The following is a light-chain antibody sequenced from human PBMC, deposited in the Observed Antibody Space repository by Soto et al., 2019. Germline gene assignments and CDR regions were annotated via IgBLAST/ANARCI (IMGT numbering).Light chain of an antibody. Sequence: EIVLTQSPGTLSLSPGERATLSCRASQTVRGSYLAWFQQKPGQAPRLLTYAASTRAAGVPDRFSGRGSGADSSPTISAPEPDDAAVYYCQHYGPSPWTFGQGTKVEIK. CDR2: AAS. J-gene: IGKJ1*01. V-gene: IGKV3-20*01. CDR3: QHYGPSPWT. CDR1: QTVRGSY.